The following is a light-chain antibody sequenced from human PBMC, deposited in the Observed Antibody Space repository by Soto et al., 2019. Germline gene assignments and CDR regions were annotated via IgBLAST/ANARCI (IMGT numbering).Light chain of an antibody. Sequence: QSVLTQPPSVSAAPGQKVTISCSGSSSNIGNNYVSWYQQLPGTAPKLLIYENNKRASGIPDRFSGSKSGTSATLGITGLQTGDEADYYCGTCDSSLSALVVGGGTKFTV. CDR2: ENN. V-gene: IGLV1-51*02. CDR1: SSNIGNNY. J-gene: IGLJ2*01. CDR3: GTCDSSLSALV.